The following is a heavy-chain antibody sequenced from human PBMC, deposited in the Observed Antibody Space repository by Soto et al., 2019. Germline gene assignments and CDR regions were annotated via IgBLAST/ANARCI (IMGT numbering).Heavy chain of an antibody. Sequence: QVQLVQSGAEVKKPGSSAKVSWKASGETFNFYSINWVRQAPGLGLEWMGRFNPILSFSNSALKFQGRVTLTADKSTSTAYMVLSSLRSEDTAIYYCATSFGSGSRAFDYWGQGALVTVSS. D-gene: IGHD3-10*01. CDR2: FNPILSFS. CDR1: GETFNFYS. V-gene: IGHV1-69*02. CDR3: ATSFGSGSRAFDY. J-gene: IGHJ4*02.